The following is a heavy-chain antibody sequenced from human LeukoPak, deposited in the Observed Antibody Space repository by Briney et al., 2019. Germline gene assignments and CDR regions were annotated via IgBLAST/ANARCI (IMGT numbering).Heavy chain of an antibody. CDR3: ARELWFVNAPGSWFDP. Sequence: PSQTLSLTCAVSGDSISSGDYSWSWIRQPSGKGLEWIGYIFHSGSSYYNPSLKSRVTISVDKSKNQFSLRLTSVTAADTAVYYCARELWFVNAPGSWFDPWGLGTLVTVSS. D-gene: IGHD3-10*01. V-gene: IGHV4-30-2*01. CDR2: IFHSGSS. CDR1: GDSISSGDYS. J-gene: IGHJ5*02.